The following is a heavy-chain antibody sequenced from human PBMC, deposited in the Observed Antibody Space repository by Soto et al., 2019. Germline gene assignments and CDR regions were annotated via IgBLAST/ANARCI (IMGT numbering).Heavy chain of an antibody. D-gene: IGHD2-15*01. J-gene: IGHJ5*02. Sequence: SVKVSCKASGGTFSSYAISWVRQAPGEGLEWMGGIIPIFGTANYAQKFQGRVTITADKSTSTAYMELISLRSENTGVYYCARDRELCRGGSGFRGWFAPWGQGTLVTVSS. V-gene: IGHV1-69*06. CDR3: ARDRELCRGGSGFRGWFAP. CDR2: IIPIFGTA. CDR1: GGTFSSYA.